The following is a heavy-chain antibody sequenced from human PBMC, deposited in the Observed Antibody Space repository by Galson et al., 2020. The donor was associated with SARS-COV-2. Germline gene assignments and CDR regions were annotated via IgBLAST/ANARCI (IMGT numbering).Heavy chain of an antibody. V-gene: IGHV3-53*04. CDR3: ARDRSDPTMIDAFDI. Sequence: GGSLRLSCAASGFTVSSNYMSWVRQAPGKGLEWVSVIYSGGSTYYADSVKGRFTISRHNSKNTLYLQMHSLRAEDTAVYYCARDRSDPTMIDAFDIWGQGTMVTVSS. CDR2: IYSGGST. CDR1: GFTVSSNY. J-gene: IGHJ3*02. D-gene: IGHD3-22*01.